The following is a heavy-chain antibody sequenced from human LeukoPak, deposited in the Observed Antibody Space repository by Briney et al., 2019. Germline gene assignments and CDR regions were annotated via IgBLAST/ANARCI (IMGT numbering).Heavy chain of an antibody. D-gene: IGHD6-19*01. Sequence: QPGGSLRLSCAAAGFTFSSYAMSLVRPAPGEGLEWVSVISGSGGSTYYADSVKGRLTISRDNSKNTLYLQMNSLRAEDTAVYYCAKDGAVAGPEYFQHWGQGTLVTVSS. V-gene: IGHV3-23*01. CDR3: AKDGAVAGPEYFQH. CDR2: ISGSGGST. CDR1: GFTFSSYA. J-gene: IGHJ1*01.